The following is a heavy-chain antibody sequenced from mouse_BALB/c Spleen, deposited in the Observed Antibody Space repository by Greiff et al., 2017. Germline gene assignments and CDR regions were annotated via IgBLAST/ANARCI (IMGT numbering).Heavy chain of an antibody. CDR3: ARAYYYGSSSGYFDV. J-gene: IGHJ1*01. D-gene: IGHD1-1*01. CDR1: GFTFTDYY. V-gene: IGHV7-3*02. Sequence: DVMLVESGGGLVQPGGSLRLSCATSGFTFTDYYMSWVRQPPGKALEWLGFIRNKANGYTTEYSASVKGRFTISRDNSQSILYLQMNTLRAEDSATYYCARAYYYGSSSGYFDVWGAGTTVTVSS. CDR2: IRNKANGYTT.